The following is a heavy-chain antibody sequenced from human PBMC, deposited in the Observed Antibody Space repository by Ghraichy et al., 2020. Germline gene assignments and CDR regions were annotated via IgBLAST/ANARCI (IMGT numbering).Heavy chain of an antibody. J-gene: IGHJ4*02. Sequence: GSLSLTCTVSGVSIRTTNYYWGWIRQPPGKGLEWIGSLNRIGNSYSTPSLRSRITISVDTSKNQFSLNLNSVTAADTAVYYCVRYEVGTMSDYWGQGTLVTVSS. CDR1: GVSIRTTNYY. V-gene: IGHV4-39*01. CDR2: LNRIGNS. CDR3: VRYEVGTMSDY. D-gene: IGHD1-7*01.